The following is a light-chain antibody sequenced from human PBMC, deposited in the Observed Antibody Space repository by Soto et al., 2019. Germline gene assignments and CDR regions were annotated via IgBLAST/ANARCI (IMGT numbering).Light chain of an antibody. V-gene: IGKV3-15*01. CDR3: QQYNVWPLT. J-gene: IGKJ4*01. Sequence: IVMTQSPATLSVSTGERATLSCRASQSVSSNLAWYQQKPGQTPKLLIYVASTRATGIPARFSGSGSGTEFTLTICSLQSEDFAVYYCQQYNVWPLTFGGGTKVEFK. CDR1: QSVSSN. CDR2: VAS.